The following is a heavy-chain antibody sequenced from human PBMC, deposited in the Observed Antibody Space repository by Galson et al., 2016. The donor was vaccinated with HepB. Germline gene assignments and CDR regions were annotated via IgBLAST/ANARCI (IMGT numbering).Heavy chain of an antibody. CDR3: AKGEAASSWYAPFDY. Sequence: SLRLSCAASGFTFSSYAMSWVRQAPGKGLEWVSAISGSGGSTYYADSVKGRFTISRDNSKKTLYLQMNSLRADDTAVYYCAKGEAASSWYAPFDYWGQGTTVTVSS. J-gene: IGHJ4*03. CDR1: GFTFSSYA. D-gene: IGHD6-13*01. V-gene: IGHV3-23*01. CDR2: ISGSGGST.